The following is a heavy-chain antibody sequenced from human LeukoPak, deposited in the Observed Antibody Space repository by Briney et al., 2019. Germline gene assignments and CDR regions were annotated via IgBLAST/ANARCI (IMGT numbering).Heavy chain of an antibody. CDR1: GYTFTSYG. Sequence: ASVTVSYTASGYTFTSYGISWVRQAPGQGLEWMGWISAYNGNTNYAQKLQGRVTMTTDTSTSTAYMELRSLRSDDTAVYYCARVPAAIRGYSYGYRVGFDYWGQGTLVTVSS. CDR3: ARVPAAIRGYSYGYRVGFDY. J-gene: IGHJ4*02. CDR2: ISAYNGNT. D-gene: IGHD5-18*01. V-gene: IGHV1-18*01.